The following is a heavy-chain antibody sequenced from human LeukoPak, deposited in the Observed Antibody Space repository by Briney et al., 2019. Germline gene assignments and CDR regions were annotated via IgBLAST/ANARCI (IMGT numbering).Heavy chain of an antibody. D-gene: IGHD2-2*01. CDR2: INHSGST. V-gene: IGHV4-34*01. Sequence: SETLSLTCAVYGGSFSGYYWSWIRQPPGKGLEWIGEINHSGSTNYNPSLKSRVTISVDTSKNQFSLKLSSVTAADTAVYYCARSPGRYCSSTSCSPYMDVWGKGTTVTISS. CDR1: GGSFSGYY. CDR3: ARSPGRYCSSTSCSPYMDV. J-gene: IGHJ6*03.